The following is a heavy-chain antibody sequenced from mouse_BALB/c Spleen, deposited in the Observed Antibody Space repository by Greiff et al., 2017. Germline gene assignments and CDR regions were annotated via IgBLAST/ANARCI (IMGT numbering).Heavy chain of an antibody. CDR2: IWGAGST. CDR1: GFSLTGYG. Sequence: QVQLKESGPGLVAPSQSLSITCTVSGFSLTGYGVNWVRQPPGKGLEWLGMIWGAGSTDYNSARKSRLSISKDNSKNHELLKMKSQQTDDTARYYCARDAPDTFAYWGQGTLVTVSA. CDR3: ARDAPDTFAY. V-gene: IGHV2-6-7*01. J-gene: IGHJ3*01.